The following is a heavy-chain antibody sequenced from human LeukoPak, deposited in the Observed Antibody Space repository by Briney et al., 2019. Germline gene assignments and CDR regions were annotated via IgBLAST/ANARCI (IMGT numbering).Heavy chain of an antibody. CDR2: IYPGDSDT. CDR3: AITGVVGAIYYFDY. D-gene: IGHD1-26*01. Sequence: GESLKISSQGSGYTVTKYWIAWVRQMPGKGLEWMGIIYPGDSDTRYSPSFQGQVAMSADKSISTAYLQWSSLKASDTAMYYCAITGVVGAIYYFDYWGQGTLVTVSS. CDR1: GYTVTKYW. J-gene: IGHJ4*02. V-gene: IGHV5-51*01.